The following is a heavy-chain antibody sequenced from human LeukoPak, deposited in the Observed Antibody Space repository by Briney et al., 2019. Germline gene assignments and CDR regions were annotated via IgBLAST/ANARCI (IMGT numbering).Heavy chain of an antibody. CDR1: GYSISSGYY. Sequence: PSETLSLTCTVSGYSISSGYYWGWIRQPPGKGLEWIGSIYHSESTYYNPSLKSRVTISVDTSKNQFSLKLSSVAAADTAVYYCARLLTGWFDPWGQGTLVTVSS. CDR3: ARLLTGWFDP. J-gene: IGHJ5*02. CDR2: IYHSEST. D-gene: IGHD7-27*01. V-gene: IGHV4-38-2*02.